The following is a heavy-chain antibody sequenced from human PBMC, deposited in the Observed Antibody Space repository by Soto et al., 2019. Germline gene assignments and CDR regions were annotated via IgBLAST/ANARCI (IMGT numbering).Heavy chain of an antibody. J-gene: IGHJ3*02. CDR3: ARGLGIVVVNAKGYSSDAFDI. V-gene: IGHV1-69*13. CDR2: IIPIFGTA. D-gene: IGHD2-21*01. Sequence: SVKVSCKASGGTFSSYAISWLRQAPGQGLEWIGGIIPIFGTANYAQKFQGRVTITADESQSKAYMELSTLRSEDTAVYYCARGLGIVVVNAKGYSSDAFDIWG. CDR1: GGTFSSYA.